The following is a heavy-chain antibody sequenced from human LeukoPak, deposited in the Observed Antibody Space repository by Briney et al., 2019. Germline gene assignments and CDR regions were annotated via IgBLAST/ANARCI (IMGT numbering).Heavy chain of an antibody. Sequence: GGSLRLSCAASGFTSSNAWMSWVRQAPGKGLEWVGRIKSKTDGGTTDYAAPVKGRFTISRDASKNTLYLQMNSLKTEDTAVYYCASFLSSWLTFAYWGQGTLVTVSS. J-gene: IGHJ4*02. D-gene: IGHD6-13*01. CDR1: GFTSSNAW. CDR3: ASFLSSWLTFAY. CDR2: IKSKTDGGTT. V-gene: IGHV3-15*01.